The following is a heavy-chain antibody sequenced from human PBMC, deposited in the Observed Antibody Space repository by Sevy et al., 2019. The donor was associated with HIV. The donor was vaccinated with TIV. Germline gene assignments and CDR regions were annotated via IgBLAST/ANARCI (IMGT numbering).Heavy chain of an antibody. D-gene: IGHD3-22*01. J-gene: IGHJ3*02. V-gene: IGHV3-30-3*01. Sequence: GGSLRLSCAASGFTFSSYAMHWVRQAPGKGLEWVAVISYDGSNKYYVDSVKGRFTISRDNSKNTLYLQMNSLRAEDTAVYYCARDRGSGYPQYDAFDIWGQGTMVTVSS. CDR1: GFTFSSYA. CDR3: ARDRGSGYPQYDAFDI. CDR2: ISYDGSNK.